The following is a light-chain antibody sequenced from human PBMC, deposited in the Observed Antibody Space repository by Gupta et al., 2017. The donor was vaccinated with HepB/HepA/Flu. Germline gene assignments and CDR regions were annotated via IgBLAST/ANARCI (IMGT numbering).Light chain of an antibody. J-gene: IGLJ2*01. V-gene: IGLV2-18*02. CDR2: EVS. Sequence: QSALTQPPSVSGSPGQSVTIPCTGTSSDVGGYNRVSWYQQPPGTAPKLIIYEVSNRPSGVPDRFSGSKSGNTASLTIDGLQAEDEDDYYCNSYTSSSTVVFGGGTKLTVL. CDR3: NSYTSSSTVV. CDR1: SSDVGGYNR.